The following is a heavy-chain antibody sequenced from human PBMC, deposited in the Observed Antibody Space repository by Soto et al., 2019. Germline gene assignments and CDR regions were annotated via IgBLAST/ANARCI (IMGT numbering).Heavy chain of an antibody. CDR3: ARSVFP. V-gene: IGHV4-31*03. Sequence: QVQLQESGPGLVKPSQTLSLTCTVSGGSINSGGYYWNWIRQHPGKGLEWIGYIYYSGSTYYNPSPXSXXTISVDTSKTQFSLKLSSVTAADTAVYYCARSVFPWGQGTLVTVSS. CDR1: GGSINSGGYY. J-gene: IGHJ5*02. CDR2: IYYSGST.